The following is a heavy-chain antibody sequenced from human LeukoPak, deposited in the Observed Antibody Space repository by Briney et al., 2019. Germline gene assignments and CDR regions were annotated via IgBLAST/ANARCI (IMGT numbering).Heavy chain of an antibody. CDR2: IWSDGTNT. Sequence: GGSLRLSCATSGFTFSHYGMHWVRQAPGKGLEWVAVIWSDGTNTYYGDPVKGRFTISRDNSQRTVYLQMYSLSAEDTAVYYCAKGAQRGSAYSNSLDKWGQGTLVTVSS. CDR3: AKGAQRGSAYSNSLDK. D-gene: IGHD4-11*01. J-gene: IGHJ4*02. V-gene: IGHV3-33*06. CDR1: GFTFSHYG.